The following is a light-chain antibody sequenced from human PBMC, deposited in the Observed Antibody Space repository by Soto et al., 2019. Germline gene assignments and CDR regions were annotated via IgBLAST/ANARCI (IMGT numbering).Light chain of an antibody. J-gene: IGKJ1*01. Sequence: PGERATLSCMASQSVSSTCLAWYEAKPGQAPGLLIYDVSSRTTGLPARFSGSGSGTDFTLTISRLDPEEFAVYYWQQYCNSPWTFGRGTMVEIK. CDR1: QSVSSTC. CDR2: DVS. V-gene: IGKV3-20*01. CDR3: QQYCNSPWT.